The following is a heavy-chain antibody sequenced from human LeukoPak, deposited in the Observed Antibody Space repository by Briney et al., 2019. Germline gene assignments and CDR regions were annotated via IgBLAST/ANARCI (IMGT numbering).Heavy chain of an antibody. V-gene: IGHV4-34*01. J-gene: IGHJ4*02. D-gene: IGHD6-13*01. CDR3: ARVGAAAGRDY. CDR2: INHSGST. Sequence: SETLSLTCAVYGGSFSGYYWSWIRQPPGKGLEWNGEINHSGSTNYNPSLKSRVTISVDTSKNQFSLKLSSVTAADTAVYYCARVGAAAGRDYWGQGTLVTVSS. CDR1: GGSFSGYY.